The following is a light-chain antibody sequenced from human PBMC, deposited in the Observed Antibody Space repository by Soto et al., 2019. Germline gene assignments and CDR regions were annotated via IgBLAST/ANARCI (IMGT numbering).Light chain of an antibody. J-gene: IGKJ1*01. Sequence: EIVLTQSPGTLSLSPGERATLSCKASQSVSSSYLAWYQQKPGQAPGLLIFGASSRATGIPDRFSGSGSGTDFTLTISRLEPEDFAVYYCQQYDSSGTFGQGTKVEIK. CDR3: QQYDSSGT. V-gene: IGKV3-20*01. CDR2: GAS. CDR1: QSVSSSY.